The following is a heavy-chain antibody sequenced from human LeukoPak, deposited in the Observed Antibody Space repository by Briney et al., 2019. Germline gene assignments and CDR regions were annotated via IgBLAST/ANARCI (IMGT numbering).Heavy chain of an antibody. V-gene: IGHV3-48*04. CDR1: GFTFSSYN. CDR3: ARDSGSSSSRSSAFNI. Sequence: PGGSLRLSCASSGFTFSSYNRNWVRQAPGKGLEGVSYISSSSNTIYYADSVKGRFTISRDNAKNSLYLQMNSLRAEDTAVYYCARDSGSSSSRSSAFNIWGQGTMVTVSS. D-gene: IGHD6-13*01. J-gene: IGHJ3*02. CDR2: ISSSSNTI.